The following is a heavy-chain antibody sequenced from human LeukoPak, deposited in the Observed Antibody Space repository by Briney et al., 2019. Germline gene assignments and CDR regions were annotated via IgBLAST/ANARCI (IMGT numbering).Heavy chain of an antibody. CDR3: ARAASSSWYDYYYYYYMDV. V-gene: IGHV3-30*01. J-gene: IGHJ6*03. CDR2: ISYVGSNK. CDR1: GLTLSSYA. Sequence: GGSLRLSCAASGLTLSSYAMNWVRQAPGKGLEWVAVISYVGSNKYYGDSVKGRFTISRDNSKNTLYLLMNSLRAEDTAVYYCARAASSSWYDYYYYYYMDVWGKGTTVTVSS. D-gene: IGHD6-13*01.